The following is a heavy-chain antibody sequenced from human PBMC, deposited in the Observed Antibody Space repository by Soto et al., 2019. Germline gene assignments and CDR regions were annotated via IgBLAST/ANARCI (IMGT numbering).Heavy chain of an antibody. CDR1: GGSISSYY. J-gene: IGHJ4*02. CDR3: AARSLYGVHFDY. CDR2: IYYSGRT. V-gene: IGHV4-59*01. D-gene: IGHD2-8*01. Sequence: QVQLQESGPGLVKPSETLSLTCTVSGGSISSYYWSWIRQPPGKGLEWIGYIYYSGRTNYNPSLKSRVTIAVDTSKNQFALKLSSVTAADTAVYYCAARSLYGVHFDYWGQGTLVTVSS.